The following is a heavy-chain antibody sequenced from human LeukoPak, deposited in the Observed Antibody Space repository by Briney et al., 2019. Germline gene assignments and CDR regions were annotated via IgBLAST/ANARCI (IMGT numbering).Heavy chain of an antibody. Sequence: GGSLRLSCAASGFTFSSYSMNWVRQAPGKGLEWVSYISSSSSTIYYADSVKGRSTISRDNAKNSLYLQMNSLRAEDTAVYYCARCTRKYYDSSGYYPCNAFDIWGQGTMVTVSS. D-gene: IGHD3-22*01. CDR1: GFTFSSYS. CDR2: ISSSSSTI. J-gene: IGHJ3*02. V-gene: IGHV3-48*04. CDR3: ARCTRKYYDSSGYYPCNAFDI.